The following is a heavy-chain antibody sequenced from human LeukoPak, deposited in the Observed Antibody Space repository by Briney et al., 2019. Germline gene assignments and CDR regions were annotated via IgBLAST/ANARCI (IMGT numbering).Heavy chain of an antibody. J-gene: IGHJ4*02. V-gene: IGHV1-18*01. CDR1: GYSFTNYG. Sequence: GASVNVSCKASGYSFTNYGISWVRQAPGQGLEWMGWISAYNGNTNYAQKLQGRVTMTTDTSTSTAYMELRSLRSDDTAVYYCAKDQAGRDFWSGYSPFYYWGQGTLVTVSS. CDR2: ISAYNGNT. D-gene: IGHD3-3*01. CDR3: AKDQAGRDFWSGYSPFYY.